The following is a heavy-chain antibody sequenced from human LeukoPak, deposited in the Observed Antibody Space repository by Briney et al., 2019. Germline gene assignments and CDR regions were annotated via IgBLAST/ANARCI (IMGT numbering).Heavy chain of an antibody. Sequence: PSETLSLTCTVSGGSISSYYWSWIRQPPGKGLEWIGYIYYSGSTNYNPSLKSRVTISVDTSKNQFSLKLSSVTAADTAVYYCAKDEVDFYNWFDPWGQGTLVTVSS. J-gene: IGHJ5*02. CDR1: GGSISSYY. D-gene: IGHD5-12*01. V-gene: IGHV4-59*01. CDR2: IYYSGST. CDR3: AKDEVDFYNWFDP.